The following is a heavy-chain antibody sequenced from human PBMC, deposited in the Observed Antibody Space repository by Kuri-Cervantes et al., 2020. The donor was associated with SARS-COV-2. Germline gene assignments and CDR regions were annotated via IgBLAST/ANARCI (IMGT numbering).Heavy chain of an antibody. V-gene: IGHV3-30*01. D-gene: IGHD2-2*01. CDR3: ARAGLRAAIPVYYGMDV. J-gene: IGHJ6*02. CDR2: ISYDGSNK. Sequence: GGSLRLSCAASGFTFSSYAMHWVRQAPGKGLEWVAVISYDGSNKYYADSVKGRFTISRDNSKNTLYLQMNSLRAEDTAVYYCARAGLRAAIPVYYGMDVWGQGTMVTVSS. CDR1: GFTFSSYA.